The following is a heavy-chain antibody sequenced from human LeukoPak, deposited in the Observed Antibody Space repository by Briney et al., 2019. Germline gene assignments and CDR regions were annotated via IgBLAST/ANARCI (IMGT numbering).Heavy chain of an antibody. CDR3: ARDQKVRLRSMIVVVTFDY. V-gene: IGHV3-48*03. D-gene: IGHD3-22*01. J-gene: IGHJ4*02. CDR1: GFTFSSYE. Sequence: GGSLRPSCAASGFTFSSYEMNWVRQAPGKGLEWVSYISSIGSTIYYADSVKGRFTISRDNAKNSLYLQMNSLRAEDTAVYYCARDQKVRLRSMIVVVTFDYWGQGTLVTVSS. CDR2: ISSIGSTI.